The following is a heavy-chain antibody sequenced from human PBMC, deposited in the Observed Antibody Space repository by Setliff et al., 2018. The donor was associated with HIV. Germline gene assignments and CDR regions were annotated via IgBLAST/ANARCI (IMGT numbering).Heavy chain of an antibody. V-gene: IGHV4-39*01. Sequence: SETLSLTCTVSGGSISTSRYYWGWIRQPPGKGLEWIGSINYRGNTYYNPSLKSRVTVSVDTSKNQFSLKLSSVTAADTAVYYCASLDGSESPYIYYYYMDVWGKGTAVTVSS. J-gene: IGHJ6*03. CDR3: ASLDGSESPYIYYYYMDV. D-gene: IGHD3-10*01. CDR2: INYRGNT. CDR1: GGSISTSRYY.